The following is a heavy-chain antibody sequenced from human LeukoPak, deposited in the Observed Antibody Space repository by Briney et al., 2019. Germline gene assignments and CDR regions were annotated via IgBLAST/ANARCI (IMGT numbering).Heavy chain of an antibody. CDR2: ISYDGSNK. CDR3: AREPDYYDSSGYYC. CDR1: GFTFSSYG. J-gene: IGHJ4*02. Sequence: GGSLRLSCAASGFTFSSYGMHWVRQAPGKGLEWVAVISYDGSNKYYADSVKGRFTISRDNSKNTLYLQMNSLRAEDTAVYYCAREPDYYDSSGYYCWGQGTLVTVSS. D-gene: IGHD3-22*01. V-gene: IGHV3-30*03.